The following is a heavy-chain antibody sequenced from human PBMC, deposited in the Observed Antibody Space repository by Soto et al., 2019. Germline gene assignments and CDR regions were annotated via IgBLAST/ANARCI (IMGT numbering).Heavy chain of an antibody. V-gene: IGHV5-51*01. CDR3: ARVHIVTAMGFDY. J-gene: IGHJ4*02. CDR1: GYSFTSYW. D-gene: IGHD5-12*01. CDR2: IYPGDSDT. Sequence: PGESLKISCKGSGYSFTSYWIGWVRQLPGKGLEWMGIIYPGDSDTRYSPSFQGQVIISADKSINTAYLQESSLKASDTAMYYCARVHIVTAMGFDYWAQGTLVTVSS.